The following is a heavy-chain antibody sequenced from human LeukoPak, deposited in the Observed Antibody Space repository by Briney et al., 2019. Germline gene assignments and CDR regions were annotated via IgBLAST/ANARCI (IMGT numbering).Heavy chain of an antibody. CDR2: INWNGGST. D-gene: IGHD2-2*01. CDR1: GFTFDDYG. V-gene: IGHV3-20*04. CDR3: ARNLDIVLVPAAPCDY. Sequence: GGSLRLSCAASGFTFDDYGMSWVRQAPGKGLEWVSGINWNGGSTGYADSVKGRFTISRDNAKNSLYLQMNSLRAEGTALYYCARNLDIVLVPAAPCDYWGQGTLVTVSS. J-gene: IGHJ4*02.